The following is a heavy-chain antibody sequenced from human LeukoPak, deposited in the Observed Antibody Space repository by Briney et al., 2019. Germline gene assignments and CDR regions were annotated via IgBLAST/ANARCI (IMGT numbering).Heavy chain of an antibody. CDR3: ASLKGQQLASYYFDY. Sequence: PSETLSLTCTVSGYSISSGYYWGWIRQPPGKGLEWIGSIYHSGSTYYNPSLKSRVTISVDTSKNQFSLKLSSVTAADTAVYYCASLKGQQLASYYFDYWGQGTLVTVSS. CDR1: GYSISSGYY. CDR2: IYHSGST. J-gene: IGHJ4*02. V-gene: IGHV4-38-2*02. D-gene: IGHD6-13*01.